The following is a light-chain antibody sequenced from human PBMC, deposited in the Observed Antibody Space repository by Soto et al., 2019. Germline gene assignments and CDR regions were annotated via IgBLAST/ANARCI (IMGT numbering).Light chain of an antibody. J-gene: IGKJ2*01. CDR1: QSVSSN. Sequence: EIVLTQSPTTLSVSPGERATLSCRASQSVSSNLAWYQQKPGQAPRLLIYDASTRDTGIPARFSGSGSGTEFTPTISSLQSEDFALYYCHQYNSWPPGTFGQGTKVDI. CDR2: DAS. CDR3: HQYNSWPPGT. V-gene: IGKV3D-15*01.